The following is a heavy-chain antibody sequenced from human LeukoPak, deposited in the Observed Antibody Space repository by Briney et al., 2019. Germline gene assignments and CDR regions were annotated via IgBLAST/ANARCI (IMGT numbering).Heavy chain of an antibody. CDR2: ISSSSSYI. J-gene: IGHJ5*02. Sequence: GGSLRLSCAASGFTFSSYSMNWVRQAPGKGLEWVSPISSSSSYIYYADSVKGRFTISRDNAKNSLYLQMNSLRAEDTAVYYCARDKSGSGRNNWFDPWGQGTLVTVSS. CDR3: ARDKSGSGRNNWFDP. CDR1: GFTFSSYS. D-gene: IGHD3-10*01. V-gene: IGHV3-21*01.